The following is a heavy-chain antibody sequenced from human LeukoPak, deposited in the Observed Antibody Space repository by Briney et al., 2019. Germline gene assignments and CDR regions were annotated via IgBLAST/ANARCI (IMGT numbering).Heavy chain of an antibody. CDR2: ISIYNGNT. D-gene: IGHD3-10*01. J-gene: IGHJ4*02. V-gene: IGHV1-18*01. CDR1: GYTFTSYG. CDR3: ARDARVQKWFGELLKTTTYYFDY. Sequence: RVASVKVSCKASGYTFTSYGITWIRQAPGQGLEWMGWISIYNGNTNYAQNLQGRVTMTTDTSTSTAYMELRSLTSDDTAVYYCARDARVQKWFGELLKTTTYYFDYWGQGTLVTVSS.